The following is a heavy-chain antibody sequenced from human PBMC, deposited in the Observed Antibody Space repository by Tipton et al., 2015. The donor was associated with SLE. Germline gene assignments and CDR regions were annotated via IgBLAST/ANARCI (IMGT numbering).Heavy chain of an antibody. CDR1: GGSISSYY. CDR3: ASLRQVIYYMDV. Sequence: TLSLTCTVSGGSISSYYWSWIRQPPGKGLEWIGNIYYSGSTNYNPSLESRVTISVDTSKNQFSLKLSSVTAADTAVYYCASLRQVIYYMDVWGKGTTVTVSS. CDR2: IYYSGST. J-gene: IGHJ6*03. V-gene: IGHV4-59*12. D-gene: IGHD2-21*01.